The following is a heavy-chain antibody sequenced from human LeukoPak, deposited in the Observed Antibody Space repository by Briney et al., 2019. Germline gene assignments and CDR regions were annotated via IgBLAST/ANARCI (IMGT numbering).Heavy chain of an antibody. Sequence: GGSLRLACAASGFTFSDYYMSRIRQAPGKGLEWVSYISSSGSTIYYADSVKGRFTISRDNAKNSLYLQMNSLRAEDTAVYYCARDLERFTSLVGWFDPWGQGTLVTVSS. CDR3: ARDLERFTSLVGWFDP. CDR2: ISSSGSTI. J-gene: IGHJ5*02. V-gene: IGHV3-11*01. CDR1: GFTFSDYY. D-gene: IGHD2-2*01.